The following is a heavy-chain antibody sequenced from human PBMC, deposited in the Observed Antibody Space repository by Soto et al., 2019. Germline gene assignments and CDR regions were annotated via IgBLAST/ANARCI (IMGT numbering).Heavy chain of an antibody. D-gene: IGHD5-12*01. J-gene: IGHJ4*02. Sequence: LRLSCAASGFIFSNYGMHWVRQAPGKGLEWVAVISYDGSDKRYADSVRGRFTISRDNSKNTLFLQVTSLRAEDTAVYYCAKELSGYDPGFEYWGQGTPVTVSS. CDR3: AKELSGYDPGFEY. V-gene: IGHV3-30*18. CDR2: ISYDGSDK. CDR1: GFIFSNYG.